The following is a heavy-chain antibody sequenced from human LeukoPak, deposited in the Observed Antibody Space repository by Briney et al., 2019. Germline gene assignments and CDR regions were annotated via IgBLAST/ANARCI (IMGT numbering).Heavy chain of an antibody. Sequence: PSETLSLTCTVSGGSISSYYWSWIRQPPGKGLEWIGYIYYSGSTNYNPSLKSRVTISVDTSKNQFSLKLSSVTAADTAVYYCVRDLYGSGSDYWGQGTLVTVSS. D-gene: IGHD3-10*01. V-gene: IGHV4-59*01. CDR2: IYYSGST. CDR3: VRDLYGSGSDY. J-gene: IGHJ4*02. CDR1: GGSISSYY.